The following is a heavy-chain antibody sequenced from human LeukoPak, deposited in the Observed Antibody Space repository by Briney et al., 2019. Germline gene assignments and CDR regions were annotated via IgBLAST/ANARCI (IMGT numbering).Heavy chain of an antibody. CDR2: ISSSSSTI. Sequence: GGSLRLSCAASGFTFSSYSMNWVRQAPGKGLDWVLYISSSSSTIYYADSVKGRFTISRDNAKNSLYLQMNSLRAEDTAVYYCARDSLSIAAEATFDYWGQGTLVTVSS. CDR1: GFTFSSYS. J-gene: IGHJ4*02. D-gene: IGHD6-25*01. CDR3: ARDSLSIAAEATFDY. V-gene: IGHV3-48*01.